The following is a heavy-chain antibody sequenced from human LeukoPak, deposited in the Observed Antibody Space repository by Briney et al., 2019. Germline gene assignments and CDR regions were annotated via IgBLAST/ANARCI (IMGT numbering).Heavy chain of an antibody. J-gene: IGHJ4*02. Sequence: PSETLSLTCTVSGDSISDNYGSWIRQPPGKGLEWIGYGHYSGSTNHNPSLKSRVTVSVDMSKNQFSLNLRSMTAADTAMYYCARVFGGYSYHYFDYWGQGILVTVSS. CDR2: GHYSGST. CDR3: ARVFGGYSYHYFDY. V-gene: IGHV4-59*01. D-gene: IGHD5-18*01. CDR1: GDSISDNY.